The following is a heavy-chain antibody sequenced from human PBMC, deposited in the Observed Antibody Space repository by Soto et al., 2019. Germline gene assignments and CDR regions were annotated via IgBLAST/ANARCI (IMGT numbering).Heavy chain of an antibody. V-gene: IGHV4-59*01. CDR2: IYYTGYT. J-gene: IGHJ4*02. D-gene: IGHD3-10*01. CDR1: GGSISSYY. Sequence: SETLSLTCTVSGGSISSYYWSWIRQPPGKGLEWIGYIYYTGYTNYNPSLKSRVTISVDTSKIQFSLNVSSVTAADTAVYYCARVKWFGESGFDYWGQGTLVTVSS. CDR3: ARVKWFGESGFDY.